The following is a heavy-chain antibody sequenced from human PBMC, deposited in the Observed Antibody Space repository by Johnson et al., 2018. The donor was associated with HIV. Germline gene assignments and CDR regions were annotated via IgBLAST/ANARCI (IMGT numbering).Heavy chain of an antibody. CDR1: GFTFSSYG. Sequence: QVQLVESGGGVVQPGRSLRLSCAASGFTFSSYGMHWVRQAPGKGLEWVAVISYDGSNKYYADSVKGRFTISRDNSKNTLYLQMNSLRAEDTAVYYCAKDTIRELRLPDGFEVWGQGTMVTVSS. J-gene: IGHJ3*01. V-gene: IGHV3-30*18. CDR2: ISYDGSNK. D-gene: IGHD1-7*01. CDR3: AKDTIRELRLPDGFEV.